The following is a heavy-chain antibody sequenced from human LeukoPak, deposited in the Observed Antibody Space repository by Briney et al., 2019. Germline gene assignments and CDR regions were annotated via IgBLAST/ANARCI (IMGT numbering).Heavy chain of an antibody. J-gene: IGHJ4*02. V-gene: IGHV4-59*09. CDR3: ARGGYSYGFDY. Sequence: SYSGSTNYNPSLKSRVTISVDTSKNQFSLKLSSVTAADTAVYYCARGGYSYGFDYWGQGTLVTVSS. D-gene: IGHD5-18*01. CDR2: SYSGST.